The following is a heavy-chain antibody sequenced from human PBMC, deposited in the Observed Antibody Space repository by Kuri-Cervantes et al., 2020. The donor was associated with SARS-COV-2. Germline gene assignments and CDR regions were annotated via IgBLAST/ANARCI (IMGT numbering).Heavy chain of an antibody. Sequence: GSLRLSCTVSGGSISSYYWSWIRQPPGKGLEWIGYIYYSGSTNYNPSLKSRVTISVDTSKNQFSLKLSSVTAADTAVYYCARGAVVRGPKYYFDYWGQGTRVTVSS. J-gene: IGHJ4*02. CDR1: GGSISSYY. V-gene: IGHV4-59*01. CDR3: ARGAVVRGPKYYFDY. CDR2: IYYSGST. D-gene: IGHD3-10*01.